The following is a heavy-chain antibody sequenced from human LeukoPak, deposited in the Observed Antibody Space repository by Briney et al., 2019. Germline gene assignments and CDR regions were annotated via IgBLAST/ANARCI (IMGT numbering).Heavy chain of an antibody. J-gene: IGHJ4*02. D-gene: IGHD5-18*01. V-gene: IGHV1-46*01. CDR3: ARGGPRGNTAMILTY. CDR1: GYTFTSYY. CDR2: INPSGGST. Sequence: ASVKVSCKASGYTFTSYYMHWVRQAPGQGLEWMGIINPSGGSTSYAKKFQGRVTMTRDTSTSTVYMELSSLRSEDTAMYYCARGGPRGNTAMILTYWGQGTLVTVSS.